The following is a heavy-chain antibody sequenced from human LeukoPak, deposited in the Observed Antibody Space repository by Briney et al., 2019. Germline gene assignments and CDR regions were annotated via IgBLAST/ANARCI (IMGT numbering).Heavy chain of an antibody. J-gene: IGHJ5*02. Sequence: GASVKVSCKASGYTFTSYDINWVRQATGQGLEWMGWMNPNSGNTGYAQKFQGRITITRNTSISTAYMELSSLRSEDRAVYYCARGSLYYDFWSGYYLIDPWGQGTLVTVSS. CDR2: MNPNSGNT. D-gene: IGHD3-3*01. CDR3: ARGSLYYDFWSGYYLIDP. CDR1: GYTFTSYD. V-gene: IGHV1-8*03.